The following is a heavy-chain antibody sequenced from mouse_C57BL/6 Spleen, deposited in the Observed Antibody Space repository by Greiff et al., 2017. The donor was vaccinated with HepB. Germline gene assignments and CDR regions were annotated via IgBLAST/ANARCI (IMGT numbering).Heavy chain of an antibody. J-gene: IGHJ4*01. D-gene: IGHD1-1*01. Sequence: QVQLQQSGPELVKPGASVKLSCKASGYTFTSYDINWVKQRPGQGLEWIGWIYPRDGSTKYNEKFKGKATLTVDTSSSTAYMELHSLTSEDSAVYFSARYYYGSSYRAMDYWGQGTSVTVSS. CDR1: GYTFTSYD. CDR2: IYPRDGST. CDR3: ARYYYGSSYRAMDY. V-gene: IGHV1-85*01.